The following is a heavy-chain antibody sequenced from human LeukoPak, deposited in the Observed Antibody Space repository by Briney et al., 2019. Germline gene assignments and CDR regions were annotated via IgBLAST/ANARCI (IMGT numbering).Heavy chain of an antibody. CDR2: LHFSGTP. CDR3: TRGGDAHKLGNF. V-gene: IGHV4-39*02. CDR1: DDSIRTNSYY. D-gene: IGHD2-2*01. Sequence: SETLTLACSVSDDSIRTNSYYWAWIRQPPEKGLEWVGSLHFSGTPYYSPSLSSRVTVSRDTSKNHFSLNLKSVTATDTGVYFCTRGGDAHKLGNFWGPGILVTVSS. J-gene: IGHJ4*02.